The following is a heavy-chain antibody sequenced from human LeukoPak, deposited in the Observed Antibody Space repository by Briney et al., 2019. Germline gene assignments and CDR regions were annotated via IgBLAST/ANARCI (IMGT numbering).Heavy chain of an antibody. CDR2: IYYSGST. CDR3: AGLAYSYGPLDYYGMDV. CDR1: GGSVSSGSSY. J-gene: IGHJ6*02. Sequence: PSETLSLTCTVSGGSVSSGSSYWSWIRQPPGKGLEWIGYIYYSGSTNYNPSLKSRVTISEDTSKNQFSLKLSSVTAADTAVYYCAGLAYSYGPLDYYGMDVWGQGTTVTVSS. D-gene: IGHD5-18*01. V-gene: IGHV4-61*01.